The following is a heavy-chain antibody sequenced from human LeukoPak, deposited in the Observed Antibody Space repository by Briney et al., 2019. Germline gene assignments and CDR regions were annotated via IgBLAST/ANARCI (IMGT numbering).Heavy chain of an antibody. J-gene: IGHJ1*01. CDR2: IYPGDSDT. Sequence: GESLQISCKGSGSRFTSYWIGWVRQMPGKGLEWMGIIYPGDSDTRYSPSFQGQVTISADKSISTAYLQWSSLKASDTAMYYCASYYGDYSGYFQHWGQGTLVTVSS. CDR1: GSRFTSYW. V-gene: IGHV5-51*01. D-gene: IGHD4-17*01. CDR3: ASYYGDYSGYFQH.